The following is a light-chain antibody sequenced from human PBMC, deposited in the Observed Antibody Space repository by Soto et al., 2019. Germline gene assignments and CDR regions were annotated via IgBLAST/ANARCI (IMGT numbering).Light chain of an antibody. CDR2: EVT. J-gene: IGLJ3*02. Sequence: QSVLTQPASVSGSPGQSITISCTGTSSDVGGYNYVSWYQQHPGKAPKLMIYEVTNRPSGVSNRFSGSESGNTASLTISGLQAEDEADYYCSSYTSSSTPVFGGGTKLTVL. CDR1: SSDVGGYNY. V-gene: IGLV2-14*01. CDR3: SSYTSSSTPV.